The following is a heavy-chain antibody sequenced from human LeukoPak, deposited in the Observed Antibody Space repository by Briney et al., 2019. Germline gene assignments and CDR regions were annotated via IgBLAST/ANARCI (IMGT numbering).Heavy chain of an antibody. J-gene: IGHJ4*02. V-gene: IGHV1-18*01. CDR3: ARGSPATDY. CDR1: GYTYSSYG. CDR2: INGYKGNT. Sequence: LGASVKVSCKASGYTYSSYGISWVRQAPGQGLEWMGWINGYKGNTNYAQKLQGRVTMTTDTSTSTAYMELRSLRSDDTAVYYCARGSPATDYWGQGTLVTVSS.